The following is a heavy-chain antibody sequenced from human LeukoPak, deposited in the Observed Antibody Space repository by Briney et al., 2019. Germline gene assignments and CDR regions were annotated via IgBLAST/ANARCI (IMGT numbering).Heavy chain of an antibody. CDR1: GFTFSSYA. D-gene: IGHD3-10*01. V-gene: IGHV3-23*01. CDR3: AKDITMVRGVTDY. Sequence: QPGGSLRLSCAASGFTFSSYAMSWVRQAPGKGLEWVSAISGSGGSTYYADSAKGRFTISRDNSKNTLYLQMNSLRAEDTAVYYCAKDITMVRGVTDYWGQGTLVTVSS. CDR2: ISGSGGST. J-gene: IGHJ4*02.